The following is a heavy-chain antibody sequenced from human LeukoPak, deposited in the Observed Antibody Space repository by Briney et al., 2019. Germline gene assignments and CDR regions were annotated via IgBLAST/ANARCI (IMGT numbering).Heavy chain of an antibody. Sequence: SQTLSLTCAISGDSVSSNSAAWHWIRQSPSRGLEWLGRTFYRSKWYDEYAVSVKSRITVNPDTSKNQFSLQLNSVTPEDTAVYYCARGPKLTEGRRDAVDIWGQGTMVTVSS. CDR2: TFYRSKWYD. D-gene: IGHD4-23*01. J-gene: IGHJ3*02. CDR1: GDSVSSNSAA. V-gene: IGHV6-1*01. CDR3: ARGPKLTEGRRDAVDI.